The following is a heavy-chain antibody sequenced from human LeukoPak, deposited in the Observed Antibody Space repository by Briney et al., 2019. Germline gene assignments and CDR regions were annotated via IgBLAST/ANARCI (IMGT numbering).Heavy chain of an antibody. V-gene: IGHV1-18*01. D-gene: IGHD6-13*01. CDR1: GYTFTSCG. CDR2: ISAYNGNT. CDR3: ARSGYSSSWYTNADY. J-gene: IGHJ4*02. Sequence: ASVKVSCKASGYTFTSCGISWVRQAPGQGLEWMGWISAYNGNTNYAQKLQGRVTMTTDTSTSTAYMELRSLRSDDTAVYYCARSGYSSSWYTNADYWGQGTLVTVSS.